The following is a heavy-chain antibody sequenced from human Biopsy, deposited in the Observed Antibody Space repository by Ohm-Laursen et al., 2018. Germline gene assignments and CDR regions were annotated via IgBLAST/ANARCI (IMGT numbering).Heavy chain of an antibody. J-gene: IGHJ4*02. CDR2: VSTYNGNT. Sequence: SVKVSCKGSGYIFTSFGVSWVRQAPGHGLEWMGWVSTYNGNTEYEQKFQGRVNMTTDTSANTAYMELRSLRSDDTAVYFCARVREGGLLDYWGQGILVTVPS. CDR3: ARVREGGLLDY. CDR1: GYIFTSFG. V-gene: IGHV1-18*01. D-gene: IGHD3-16*01.